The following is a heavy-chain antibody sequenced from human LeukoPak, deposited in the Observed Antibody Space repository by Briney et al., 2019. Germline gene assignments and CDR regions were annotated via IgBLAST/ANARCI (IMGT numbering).Heavy chain of an antibody. CDR3: ASSSTKGGYFDY. CDR1: GGTFSSYA. Sequence: GSSVKVSSKASGGTFSSYAISWVRQAPGQGLEWMGGIIPIFGTANYAQKFQGRVTITADESTSTAYMELSSLRSEDTAVYYCASSSTKGGYFDYWGQGTLVTVSS. CDR2: IIPIFGTA. J-gene: IGHJ4*02. V-gene: IGHV1-69*01. D-gene: IGHD2-2*01.